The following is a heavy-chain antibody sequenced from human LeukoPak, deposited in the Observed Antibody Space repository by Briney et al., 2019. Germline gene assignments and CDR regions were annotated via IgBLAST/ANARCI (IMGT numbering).Heavy chain of an antibody. V-gene: IGHV3-21*01. J-gene: IGHJ5*02. D-gene: IGHD3-10*01. CDR1: GFTFSIYS. CDR2: ITSSSTYT. CDR3: ARDVLLWFGELSDVP. Sequence: GGSLRLSCAASGFTFSIYSMIWVRQAPGKGLEWVSPITSSSTYTYYADSVRGRFTISRDNAKNSLHLQMNSLRAEDTAVYYCARDVLLWFGELSDVPWGQGTLVTVSS.